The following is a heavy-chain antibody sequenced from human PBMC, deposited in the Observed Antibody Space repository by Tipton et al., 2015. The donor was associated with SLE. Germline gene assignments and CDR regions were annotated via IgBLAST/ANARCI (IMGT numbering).Heavy chain of an antibody. V-gene: IGHV4-39*07. CDR3: ARGRGGSGSYYRGDYFDY. CDR2: IYYSGST. J-gene: IGHJ4*02. D-gene: IGHD3-10*01. CDR1: GGSISSSTYY. Sequence: TLSLTCSVSGGSISSSTYYWGWIRRPPGKGLEWIGSIYYSGSTYYNPSLKSRVTISVDTSKNQFSLKLSSVTAADTAVYYCARGRGGSGSYYRGDYFDYWGQGTLVTVSS.